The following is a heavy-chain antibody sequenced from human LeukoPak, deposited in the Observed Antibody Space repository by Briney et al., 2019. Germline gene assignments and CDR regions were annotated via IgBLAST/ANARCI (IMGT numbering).Heavy chain of an antibody. CDR2: IGTAGDT. CDR1: GFTFSSYD. J-gene: IGHJ5*02. CDR3: ARGGVVPATVVNWFGP. D-gene: IGHD2-2*01. Sequence: GGSLRLSCGASGFTFSSYDMHWVRQATGKGLEWVSAIGTAGDTYYPGSVKGRFTISRDNAKNSLYLQMNSLRAEDTAVYYCARGGVVPATVVNWFGPWGQGTLVTVSS. V-gene: IGHV3-13*01.